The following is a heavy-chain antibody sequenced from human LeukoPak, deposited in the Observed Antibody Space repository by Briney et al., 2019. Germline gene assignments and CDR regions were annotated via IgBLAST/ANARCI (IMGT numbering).Heavy chain of an antibody. CDR1: RLPFSTYA. V-gene: IGHV3-23*01. J-gene: IGHJ4*02. CDR3: AKSHSVEQRGYFDY. Sequence: PGGSLRLSCAASRLPFSTYAMSWVRQAPGKAVEGISTIANDGGSTYYADSVKGRFTISRDNSRNTLYLQMNSLRADDTAVYYCAKSHSVEQRGYFDYWGQGTLVTVSS. CDR2: IANDGGST. D-gene: IGHD1/OR15-1a*01.